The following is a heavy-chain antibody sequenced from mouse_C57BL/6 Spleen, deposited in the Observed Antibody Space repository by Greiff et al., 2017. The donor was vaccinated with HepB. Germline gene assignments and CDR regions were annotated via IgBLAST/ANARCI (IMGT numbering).Heavy chain of an antibody. D-gene: IGHD3-3*01. CDR1: GFTFTDYY. CDR3: ARSGTTRAMDY. J-gene: IGHJ4*01. CDR2: IRNKANGYTT. V-gene: IGHV7-3*01. Sequence: EVQLVESGGGLVQPGGSLSLSCAASGFTFTDYYMSWVRQPPGKALEWLGFIRNKANGYTTEYSAPVKGRFTISRDNSQSILYLQMNALRAEDSATYYCARSGTTRAMDYWGQGTSVTVSS.